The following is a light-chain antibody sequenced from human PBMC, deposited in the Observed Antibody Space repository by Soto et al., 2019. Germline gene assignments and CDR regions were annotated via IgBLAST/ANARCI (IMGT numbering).Light chain of an antibody. J-gene: IGLJ1*01. Sequence: QSVLTQPASVSGSPGQSITISCTGTSSDVGSYNFVSWYQQHPGKAPKVMIYEGSKRPSGVSNRFSGSKSGNTASLTISGLQAEDEADYYCCSYVGSSTWVFGTGTKLTVL. CDR2: EGS. V-gene: IGLV2-23*01. CDR1: SSDVGSYNF. CDR3: CSYVGSSTWV.